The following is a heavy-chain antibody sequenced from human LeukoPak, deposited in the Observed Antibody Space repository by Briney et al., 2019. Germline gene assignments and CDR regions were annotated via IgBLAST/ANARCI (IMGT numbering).Heavy chain of an antibody. CDR3: ARDLTTMVRGLPLDY. Sequence: GGSLRLSCAASGFSFSGSWMNWVRQAPGKGLVWVSRINTEGSSTYYADSVKGRFTISRDNTQNTLYLQVNSLRDEDTAVYYCARDLTTMVRGLPLDYWGQGTLVTVSS. D-gene: IGHD3-10*01. CDR1: GFSFSGSW. CDR2: INTEGSST. V-gene: IGHV3-74*01. J-gene: IGHJ4*02.